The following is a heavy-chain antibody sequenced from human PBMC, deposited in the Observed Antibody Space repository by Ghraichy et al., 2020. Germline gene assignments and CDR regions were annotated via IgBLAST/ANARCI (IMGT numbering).Heavy chain of an antibody. J-gene: IGHJ4*02. CDR1: GFAFNNHW. CDR3: AQLYEDY. Sequence: GGSLRLSCAASGFAFNNHWMPWVRQAPGKGLVWVGRIKSDGSMTNYADSVKGRFTISRDNARNTVYLQMNSLRAEDTAVYYCAQLYEDYWGQGTMVTVSS. D-gene: IGHD1-1*01. V-gene: IGHV3-74*01. CDR2: IKSDGSMT.